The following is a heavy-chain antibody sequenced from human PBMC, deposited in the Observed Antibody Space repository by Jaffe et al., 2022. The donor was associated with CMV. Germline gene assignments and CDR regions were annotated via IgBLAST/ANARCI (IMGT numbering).Heavy chain of an antibody. CDR1: AGSISSSSYF. J-gene: IGHJ4*02. V-gene: IGHV4-39*01. D-gene: IGHD3-16*02. CDR3: ARRRRGDYVWGNYRGVFDY. CDR2: ISYSGST. Sequence: QLQLQESGPGLVTPSETLSLTCSVSAGSISSSSYFWGWVRQPPGKGLEWIGTISYSGSTFSSPSLKSRVTLSEDKSKNQFALQLSSVTAADTAVYYCARRRRGDYVWGNYRGVFDYWGQGILVTVSS.